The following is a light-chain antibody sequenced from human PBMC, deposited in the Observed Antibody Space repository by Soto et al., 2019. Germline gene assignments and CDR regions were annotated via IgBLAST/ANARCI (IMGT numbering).Light chain of an antibody. CDR2: GAS. V-gene: IGKV3-20*01. Sequence: TVLTQSPGTLSLSPGERATLRCRASQNVRFSYIAWYQQQPGQAPRLLIHGASRRATGIPDRFSGSGSGTDFTLTINRLEPEDFAVYFCQQYGAMWTFGQGTKVEIK. CDR1: QNVRFSY. CDR3: QQYGAMWT. J-gene: IGKJ1*01.